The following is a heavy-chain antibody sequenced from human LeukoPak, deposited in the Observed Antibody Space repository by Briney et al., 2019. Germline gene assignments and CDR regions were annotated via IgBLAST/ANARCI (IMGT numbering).Heavy chain of an antibody. J-gene: IGHJ4*02. CDR1: GYTFTGYY. D-gene: IGHD3-22*01. Sequence: ASVKVSCKASGYTFTGYYMHWVRQAPGQGLEWMGWINPNSGGTNYAQKLQGRVIMTTDTSTSTAYMELRSLRSDDTAVYYCARSGPDYDSSVPIDYWGQGTLVTVSS. CDR3: ARSGPDYDSSVPIDY. V-gene: IGHV1-2*02. CDR2: INPNSGGT.